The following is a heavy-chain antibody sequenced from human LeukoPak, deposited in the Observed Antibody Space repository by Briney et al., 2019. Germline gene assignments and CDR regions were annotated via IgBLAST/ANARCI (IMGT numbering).Heavy chain of an antibody. CDR1: GFTFSSYS. CDR2: ISSSSSYI. D-gene: IGHD3-10*01. V-gene: IGHV3-21*01. J-gene: IGHJ6*04. CDR3: ARGSVVRGVLNYYGMDV. Sequence: GGSLRLSCAASGFTFSSYSMNWVRQAPGKGLEWVSSISSSSSYIYYVDSVKGRFTISRDNAKNSLYLQMNSLRAEDTAVYYCARGSVVRGVLNYYGMDVWGKGTTVTVSS.